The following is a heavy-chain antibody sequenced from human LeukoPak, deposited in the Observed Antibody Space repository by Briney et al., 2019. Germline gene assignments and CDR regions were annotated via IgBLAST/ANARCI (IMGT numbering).Heavy chain of an antibody. J-gene: IGHJ4*02. Sequence: ASVKVSCKASDYTFTNYGISWVRQAPGQGLEWMGWISTYNGNTNYAQRLQGRVTMTTDTSTSTAYMEVRSLRSDDTAVYYCARDRSVYTYGNWVADFDYWGQGTLVTVSS. CDR1: DYTFTNYG. CDR2: ISTYNGNT. V-gene: IGHV1-18*01. D-gene: IGHD5-18*01. CDR3: ARDRSVYTYGNWVADFDY.